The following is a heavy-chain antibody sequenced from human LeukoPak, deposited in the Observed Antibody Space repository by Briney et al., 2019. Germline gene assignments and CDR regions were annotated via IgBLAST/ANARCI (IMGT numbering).Heavy chain of an antibody. CDR2: ISSDGRDK. CDR1: GFTFTGYA. D-gene: IGHD6-13*01. J-gene: IGHJ4*02. V-gene: IGHV3-30*03. CDR3: ARDLRRIADYYFDF. Sequence: GGSLRLSCAASGFTFTGYAIHWVRQAPGKGLEWXXVISSDGRDKHHADSVKGRFTISRDNSKNTLYLQTNSLRAEDTAVYYCARDLRRIADYYFDFWGQGTLVTVSS.